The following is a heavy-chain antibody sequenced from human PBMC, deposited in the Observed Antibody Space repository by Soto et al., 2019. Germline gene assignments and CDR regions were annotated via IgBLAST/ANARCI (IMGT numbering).Heavy chain of an antibody. CDR2: IIPIYNRP. D-gene: IGHD1-1*01. V-gene: IGHV1-69*12. Sequence: QVQLVQSGAEVKKPGSSVKVSCKASGGTFSTYAISWVRQAPGQGLEWMGGIIPIYNRPNYAQKFQARLTIAADESSSTADMELSSLISEDTAVYYCARQLNWNYYYSGVDVWGQGTTVTVSS. J-gene: IGHJ6*02. CDR1: GGTFSTYA. CDR3: ARQLNWNYYYSGVDV.